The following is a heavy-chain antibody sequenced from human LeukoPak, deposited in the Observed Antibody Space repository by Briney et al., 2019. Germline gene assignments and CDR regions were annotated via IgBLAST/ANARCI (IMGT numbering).Heavy chain of an antibody. D-gene: IGHD3-22*01. CDR1: GYSFTSYW. CDR2: IYPGDSDT. J-gene: IGHJ4*02. Sequence: GESLKISCKGSGYSFTSYWIGWVRQMPGKGLEWMGIIYPGDSDTRYSPSFQGQVTISADKSISTAYLQWSSLKASDTAMYYCARPIYGSSGYLRGQYFDYWGQGTLVTVSS. V-gene: IGHV5-51*01. CDR3: ARPIYGSSGYLRGQYFDY.